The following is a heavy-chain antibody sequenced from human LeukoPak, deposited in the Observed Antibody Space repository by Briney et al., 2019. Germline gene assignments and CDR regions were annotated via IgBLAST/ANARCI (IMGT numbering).Heavy chain of an antibody. V-gene: IGHV3-21*04. Sequence: PGGSLRLSCAASGFTFSSYSMNWVRQAPGKGLEWVSSISSSSSYIYYADSVKGRFTISRDNSKNTLYLQMNSLRAEDTAVYYCAKGEAAAGPPLDYWGQGTLVTVSS. CDR1: GFTFSSYS. CDR3: AKGEAAAGPPLDY. CDR2: ISSSSSYI. D-gene: IGHD6-13*01. J-gene: IGHJ4*02.